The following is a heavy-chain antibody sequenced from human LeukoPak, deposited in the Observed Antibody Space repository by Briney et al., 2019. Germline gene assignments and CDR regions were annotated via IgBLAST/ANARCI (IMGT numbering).Heavy chain of an antibody. J-gene: IGHJ4*02. V-gene: IGHV4-34*01. Sequence: SETLSLTCAVYGGSFSGYYWSWIRQPPGKGLEWIEEINHSGSTNYNPSLKSRVTISVDTSKNQFSLKLSSVTAADTAVYYCARHLVRGASYYFDYWGQGTLVTVSS. CDR2: INHSGST. CDR3: ARHLVRGASYYFDY. CDR1: GGSFSGYY. D-gene: IGHD3-10*01.